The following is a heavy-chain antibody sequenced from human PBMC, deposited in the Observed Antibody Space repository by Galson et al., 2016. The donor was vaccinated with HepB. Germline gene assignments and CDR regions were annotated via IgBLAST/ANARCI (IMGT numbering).Heavy chain of an antibody. J-gene: IGHJ4*02. CDR1: GFTFSSYD. CDR2: ISYDGSNN. D-gene: IGHD3-10*01. V-gene: IGHV3-30*18. CDR3: AKGNTYYFLD. Sequence: SLRLSCAASGFTFSSYDMHWVRQAPGKGLQWVAVISYDGSNNYYADSVRGRFTISRDNSKNTLYLQISSLRPEDTAVYYCAKGNTYYFLDWGQGTLVTVSS.